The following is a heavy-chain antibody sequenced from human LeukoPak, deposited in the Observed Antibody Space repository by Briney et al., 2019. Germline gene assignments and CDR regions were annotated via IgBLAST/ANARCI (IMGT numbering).Heavy chain of an antibody. CDR2: IYYSGST. CDR3: ARPSGYYDSSGYYYPAAFDI. Sequence: SETLSLACTVSGGSISSYYWSWIRQPPGKGPEWIGYIYYSGSTNYNPSLKSRVTISVDTSKNQFSLKLSSVTAADTAVYYCARPSGYYDSSGYYYPAAFDIWGQGTMVTVSS. D-gene: IGHD3-22*01. CDR1: GGSISSYY. J-gene: IGHJ3*02. V-gene: IGHV4-59*01.